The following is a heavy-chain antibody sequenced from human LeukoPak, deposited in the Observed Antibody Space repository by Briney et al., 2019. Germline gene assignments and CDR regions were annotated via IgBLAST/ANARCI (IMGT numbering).Heavy chain of an antibody. Sequence: SETLSLTCTVSGGSISSYYWSWIRQPPGKGLEWIGYIYYSGSTNYNPSLKSRVTISVDTSKNQFSLKLSSVTAADTAVYYCARRGGYSYGYDIGYYYMDAWGKGTTVTISS. CDR3: ARRGGYSYGYDIGYYYMDA. V-gene: IGHV4-59*01. D-gene: IGHD5-18*01. CDR1: GGSISSYY. J-gene: IGHJ6*03. CDR2: IYYSGST.